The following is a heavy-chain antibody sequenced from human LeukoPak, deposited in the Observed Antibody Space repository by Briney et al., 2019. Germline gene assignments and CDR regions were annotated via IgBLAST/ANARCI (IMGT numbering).Heavy chain of an antibody. CDR3: AKDTILHY. V-gene: IGHV3-7*03. D-gene: IGHD5-24*01. CDR1: GFTFSRYW. CDR2: IKQDGSEK. Sequence: PGGSLRLSCAASGFTFSRYWMSWVRQAPGKGLEWVANIKQDGSEKYYVDSVKGRFTISRDNSKNTLYLQMNSLRAEDTAVYYCAKDTILHYWGQGTLVTVSS. J-gene: IGHJ4*02.